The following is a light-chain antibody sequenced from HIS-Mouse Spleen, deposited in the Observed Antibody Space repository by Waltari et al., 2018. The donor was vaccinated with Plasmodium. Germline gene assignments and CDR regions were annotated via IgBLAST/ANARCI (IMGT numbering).Light chain of an antibody. CDR1: QSVSSSY. V-gene: IGKV3-20*01. Sequence: IVLTQSPGTLSLSPRERATLSCRASQSVSSSYLAWYQQKPGQAPRLLIYGASSRATGIPDRFSGSGSGTDFTLTISRLEPEDFAVYYCQQYGSSPPGITFGPGTKVDIK. J-gene: IGKJ3*01. CDR3: QQYGSSPPGIT. CDR2: GAS.